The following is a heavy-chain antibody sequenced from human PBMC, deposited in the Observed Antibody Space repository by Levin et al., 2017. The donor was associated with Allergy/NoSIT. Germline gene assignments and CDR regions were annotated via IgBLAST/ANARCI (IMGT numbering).Heavy chain of an antibody. V-gene: IGHV3-15*01. CDR1: GFTFSNAW. Sequence: GGSLRLSCAASGFTFSNAWMSWVRQAPGKGLEWVGRIKSKTDGGTTDYAAPVKGRFTISRDDSKNTLYLQMNSLKTEDTAVYYCTTSRLVGATDDYWGQGTLVTVSS. D-gene: IGHD1-26*01. J-gene: IGHJ4*02. CDR3: TTSRLVGATDDY. CDR2: IKSKTDGGTT.